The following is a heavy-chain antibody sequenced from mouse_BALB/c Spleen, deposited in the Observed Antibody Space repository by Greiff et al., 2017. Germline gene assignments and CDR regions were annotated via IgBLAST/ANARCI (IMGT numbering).Heavy chain of an antibody. J-gene: IGHJ2*01. Sequence: QVQLQESGPGLVAPSQSLSITCTVSGFSLTGYGVNWVRQPPGKGLEWLGMIWGDGSTDYNSALKSRLSISKDNSKSQVFLKMNSLQTDDTARYYCARENGPRYVDYWGQGTTLTVSS. CDR1: GFSLTGYG. CDR2: IWGDGST. CDR3: ARENGPRYVDY. D-gene: IGHD1-1*02. V-gene: IGHV2-6-7*02.